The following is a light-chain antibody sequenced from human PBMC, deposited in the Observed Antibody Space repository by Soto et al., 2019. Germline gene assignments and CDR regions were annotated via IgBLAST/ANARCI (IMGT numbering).Light chain of an antibody. CDR2: GAS. CDR1: QSGSNNY. CDR3: QQYGSSPPT. J-gene: IGKJ1*01. V-gene: IGKV3-20*01. Sequence: EIVFTQSPCTLSLSPGERATLSCRASQSGSNNYLAWYQQKPGQAPRLLIYGASNRATGIPDRFSGSGSGSEFTLTISRLEPEDFAVYYCQQYGSSPPTFGEGTKVDIK.